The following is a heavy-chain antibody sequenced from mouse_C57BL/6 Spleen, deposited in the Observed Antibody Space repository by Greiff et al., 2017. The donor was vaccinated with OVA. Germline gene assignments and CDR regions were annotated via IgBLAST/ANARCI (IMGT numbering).Heavy chain of an antibody. Sequence: QVQLKESGAELVKPGASVKISCKASGYAFSSYWMNWVKQRPGKGLEWIGQIYPGDGDTNYNGKFKGKATLTADKSSSTAYMQLSSLTSEDSAVYFCARAGRSYFDYWGQGTTRTVSS. CDR1: GYAFSSYW. J-gene: IGHJ2*01. CDR3: ARAGRSYFDY. D-gene: IGHD1-1*01. V-gene: IGHV1-80*01. CDR2: IYPGDGDT.